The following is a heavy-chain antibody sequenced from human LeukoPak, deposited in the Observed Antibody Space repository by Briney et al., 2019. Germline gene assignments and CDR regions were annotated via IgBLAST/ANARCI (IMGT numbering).Heavy chain of an antibody. D-gene: IGHD1-14*01. CDR1: GYTFTSYA. V-gene: IGHV7-4-1*02. CDR3: ARGGTYLYYHMDV. J-gene: IGHJ6*03. CDR2: INTNTGNP. Sequence: ASVKVSCKASGYTFTSYAMSWVRQAPGQGLEWMGWINTNTGNPTYAQGFTGRFVFSLDTSVSTAYPQISSLKAEDTAVYYCARGGTYLYYHMDVWGKGTTVTVSS.